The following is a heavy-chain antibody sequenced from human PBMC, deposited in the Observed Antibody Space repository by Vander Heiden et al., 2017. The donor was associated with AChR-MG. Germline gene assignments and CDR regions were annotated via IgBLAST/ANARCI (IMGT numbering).Heavy chain of an antibody. CDR1: GFTLNSYA. Sequence: EVQLLESGGGLVQPGGSLRLSCATPGFTLNSYAMSWVRQAPGKGLEWVSTISGSGGTTYYADSVKGRFTISRDNSKNTLSLQMNSLRVEDTAVYYCAKENAPAALEYFQHWGQGTLVTVSS. CDR2: ISGSGGTT. J-gene: IGHJ1*01. CDR3: AKENAPAALEYFQH. D-gene: IGHD2-2*01. V-gene: IGHV3-23*01.